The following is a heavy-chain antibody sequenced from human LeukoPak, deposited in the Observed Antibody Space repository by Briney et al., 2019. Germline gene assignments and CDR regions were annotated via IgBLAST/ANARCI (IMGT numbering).Heavy chain of an antibody. CDR2: INDNGGRT. CDR1: GFTFSTYS. D-gene: IGHD1-26*01. CDR3: VKDVGGSYAFDY. J-gene: IGHJ4*02. V-gene: IGHV3-64D*09. Sequence: HAGGSLRLSCAASGFTFSTYSMNWVRQAPGKGLEYVSGINDNGGRTHYGDSVKGRFSISRDNSKNTLHLQMSTLRAEDTALYYCVKDVGGSYAFDYWGQGTLVTVSS.